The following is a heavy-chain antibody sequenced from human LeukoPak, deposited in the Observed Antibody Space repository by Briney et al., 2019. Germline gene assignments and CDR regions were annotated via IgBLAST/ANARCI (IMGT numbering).Heavy chain of an antibody. Sequence: PGGSLRLSCSVSGYTFSSYEMNSVRQAPGKGLEWVSYISSNGSTIYYADSVKGRFTSSRDNAKNSLYLQMNSLRAEDTALYYCARGGGYDILTGYYNPDYWGQGTLVTVSS. CDR1: GYTFSSYE. D-gene: IGHD3-9*01. V-gene: IGHV3-48*03. J-gene: IGHJ4*02. CDR2: ISSNGSTI. CDR3: ARGGGYDILTGYYNPDY.